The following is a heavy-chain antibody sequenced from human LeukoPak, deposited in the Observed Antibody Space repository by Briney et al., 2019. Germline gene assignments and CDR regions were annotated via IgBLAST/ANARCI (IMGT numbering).Heavy chain of an antibody. Sequence: SETLSLTCAVYGESFSDFYWAWIRQPPGKGLEWIANIWYSGSAYYNPSLQSRVTIAVDTSKNQFSPNVKSVPAGDSAVYYCLRHAGGIILTWGQGTRVAVSS. CDR1: GESFSDFY. J-gene: IGHJ5*02. CDR3: LRHAGGIILT. V-gene: IGHV4-34*01. CDR2: IWYSGSA. D-gene: IGHD1-1*01.